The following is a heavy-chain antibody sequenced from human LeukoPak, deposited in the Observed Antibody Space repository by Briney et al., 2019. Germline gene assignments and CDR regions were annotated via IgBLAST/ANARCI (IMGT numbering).Heavy chain of an antibody. V-gene: IGHV3-7*01. CDR3: ATEYSSGWYTDGQH. D-gene: IGHD6-19*01. Sequence: PGGSQRLSCAASGFTFSSYWMSWVRQAPGKGLGWVANIKQDGSGKYYLDSVEGRFTISRDNAKNSLYLQMNRLRAEDTAVYYCATEYSSGWYTDGQHWGQGTLVTVSS. CDR1: GFTFSSYW. J-gene: IGHJ1*01. CDR2: IKQDGSGK.